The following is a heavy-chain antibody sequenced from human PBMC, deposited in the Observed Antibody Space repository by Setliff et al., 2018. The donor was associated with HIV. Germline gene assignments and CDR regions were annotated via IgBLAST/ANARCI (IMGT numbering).Heavy chain of an antibody. CDR1: GYTFTSYY. CDR3: ARDNTAFDI. D-gene: IGHD2-2*02. CDR2: VYPSDGST. V-gene: IGHV1-46*01. J-gene: IGHJ3*02. Sequence: ASVKVSCKAAGYTFTSYYMHWVRQAPGQGLEWMGMVYPSDGSTSYAPKFQGRVTMTRDTSTSTIYMELNSLTSEDTAVYYCARDNTAFDIWGQGTMVTVSS.